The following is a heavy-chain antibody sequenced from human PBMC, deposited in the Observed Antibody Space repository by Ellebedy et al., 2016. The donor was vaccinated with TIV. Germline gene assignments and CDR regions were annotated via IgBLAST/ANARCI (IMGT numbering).Heavy chain of an antibody. Sequence: ASVKVSCXASGYRFIGNGISWVRQAPGQGLEWLGAISPYTGNANYPQMFQGRVTLTADTSTSTAYMELRSLSSDDTAVYYCAKAGSGYFEGYFDYWGQGTLVTVSS. V-gene: IGHV1-18*01. CDR1: GYRFIGNG. D-gene: IGHD3-22*01. CDR2: ISPYTGNA. J-gene: IGHJ4*02. CDR3: AKAGSGYFEGYFDY.